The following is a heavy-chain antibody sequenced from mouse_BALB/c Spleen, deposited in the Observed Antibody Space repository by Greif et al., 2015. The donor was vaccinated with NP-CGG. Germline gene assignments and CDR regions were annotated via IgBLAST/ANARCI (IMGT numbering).Heavy chain of an antibody. J-gene: IGHJ2*01. CDR3: ASLGSKGY. CDR2: ISSGSSTI. V-gene: IGHV5-17*02. Sequence: EVMLVESGGGLVQPGGSRKLSCAASGFTFSSFGMHWVRQAPEKGLEWVAYISSGSSTIYYADTVKGRFTISRDNPKNTLFLQVTSLRSEDTAMYYSASLGSKGYWGQGTTLTVSS. D-gene: IGHD1-1*01. CDR1: GFTFSSFG.